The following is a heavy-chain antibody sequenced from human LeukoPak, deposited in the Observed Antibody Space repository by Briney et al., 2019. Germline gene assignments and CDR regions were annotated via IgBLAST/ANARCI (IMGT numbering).Heavy chain of an antibody. CDR2: INHSGST. CDR3: ARGKGIRRYFDWLLLTP. Sequence: SETLSLTCAVYGGSFSGYCWSWIRQPPGKGLEWIGEINHSGSTNYNPSLKSRVTISVDTSKNQFSLKLSSVTAADTAVYYCARGKGIRRYFDWLLLTPWGQGTLVTVSS. J-gene: IGHJ5*02. V-gene: IGHV4-34*01. D-gene: IGHD3-9*01. CDR1: GGSFSGYC.